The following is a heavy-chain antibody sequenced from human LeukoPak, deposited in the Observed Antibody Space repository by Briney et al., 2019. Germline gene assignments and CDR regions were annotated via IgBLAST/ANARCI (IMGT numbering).Heavy chain of an antibody. J-gene: IGHJ4*02. D-gene: IGHD2-21*02. Sequence: SETLSLTRTVSGGSITSSSYYWGWIRQPPGKGLEWIGSIYYSGSTYYNPSLKSRVTISVDTSKNQFSLKLGSVTAADTAVHYCARGHCFGGDCYFDYWGPGTLVTVSS. CDR1: GGSITSSSYY. CDR3: ARGHCFGGDCYFDY. CDR2: IYYSGST. V-gene: IGHV4-39*01.